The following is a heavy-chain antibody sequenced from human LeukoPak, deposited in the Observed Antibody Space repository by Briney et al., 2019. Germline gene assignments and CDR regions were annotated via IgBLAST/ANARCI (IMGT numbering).Heavy chain of an antibody. CDR3: AAQKRGTSRPYYFDY. CDR1: GFTFSSYS. CDR2: ISSSSSNI. Sequence: GGSLRLSCAAPGFTFSSYSMNWVRQAPGKGLEWVSSISSSSSNIYYADSVKGRFTISRDNAKNSLYLQMNSLRVEDTAVYYCAAQKRGTSRPYYFDYWGQGTLLTVSS. V-gene: IGHV3-21*01. J-gene: IGHJ4*02. D-gene: IGHD3-16*02.